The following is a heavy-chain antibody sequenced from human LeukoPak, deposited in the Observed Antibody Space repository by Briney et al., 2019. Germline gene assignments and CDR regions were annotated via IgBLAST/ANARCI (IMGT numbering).Heavy chain of an antibody. D-gene: IGHD3-3*01. J-gene: IGHJ4*02. V-gene: IGHV3-21*01. CDR2: INSSSYI. Sequence: GGSLRLSCAASGFTFSSYSMNWVRQAPGKGLEWVSSINSSSYIYYADSVKGRFTISRDNAKNSLYLQMNSLRAEDTAVYYCARDDFWSGSPLDYWGQGTLVTVSS. CDR3: ARDDFWSGSPLDY. CDR1: GFTFSSYS.